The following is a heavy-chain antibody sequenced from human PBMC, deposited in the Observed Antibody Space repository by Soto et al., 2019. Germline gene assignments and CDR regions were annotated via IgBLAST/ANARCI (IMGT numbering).Heavy chain of an antibody. CDR1: GFTFSSYA. CDR3: AKGTANDPRVYDY. CDR2: ISGDGSTT. D-gene: IGHD1-1*01. Sequence: GSLRLSCAASGFTFSSYAMGWVRQAPGEGLEWVSSISGDGSTTYYADSVKGRFTISRDNSKNTLYLQMNSLRAEDTAIYYCAKGTANDPRVYDYWGQGTLVTVSS. V-gene: IGHV3-23*01. J-gene: IGHJ4*02.